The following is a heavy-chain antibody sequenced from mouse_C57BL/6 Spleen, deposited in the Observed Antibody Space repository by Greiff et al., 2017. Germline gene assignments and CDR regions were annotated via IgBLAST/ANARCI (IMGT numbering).Heavy chain of an antibody. D-gene: IGHD2-1*01. CDR3: TSDYGNYAWFAY. V-gene: IGHV1-15*01. J-gene: IGHJ3*01. Sequence: VQLQQSGAELVRPGASVTLSCKASGYTFTDYEMHWVKQTPVHGLEWIGAIDPETGGTAYNQKFKGKAILTADKSSSTAYMELRSLTSEDSAVYYCTSDYGNYAWFAYWGQGTLVTVSA. CDR1: GYTFTDYE. CDR2: IDPETGGT.